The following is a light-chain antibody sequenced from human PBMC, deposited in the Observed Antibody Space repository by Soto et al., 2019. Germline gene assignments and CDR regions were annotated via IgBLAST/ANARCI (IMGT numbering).Light chain of an antibody. J-gene: IGKJ1*01. Sequence: DIQMTQSPSTLSASVGDRVTITCRASQSISGWLAWYQQKPGKAPTLLLFDASNLESGVPSRFSRSGSGTEFTLTISSLQHDDLATYYCQQYSGSLTFGQGTKVEIK. CDR2: DAS. CDR1: QSISGW. CDR3: QQYSGSLT. V-gene: IGKV1-5*01.